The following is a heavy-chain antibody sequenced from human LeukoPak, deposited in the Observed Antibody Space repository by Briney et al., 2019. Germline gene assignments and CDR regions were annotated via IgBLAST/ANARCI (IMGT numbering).Heavy chain of an antibody. D-gene: IGHD3-10*01. CDR3: AKDLDYGSGRNYYYYGMDV. CDR2: TWYDGSER. CDR1: GXSFGSYA. V-gene: IGHV3-30*02. J-gene: IGHJ6*02. Sequence: SGGSLRLSCAASGXSFGSYAMHWVRQAPGKGLEWVAVTWYDGSERYYADSVKGRFTISRDNSKNTLYLQMNSLRAEDTAVYYCAKDLDYGSGRNYYYYGMDVWGQGTTVTVSS.